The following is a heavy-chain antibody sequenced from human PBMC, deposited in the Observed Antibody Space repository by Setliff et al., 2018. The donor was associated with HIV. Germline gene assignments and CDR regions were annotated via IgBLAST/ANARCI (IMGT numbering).Heavy chain of an antibody. D-gene: IGHD1-20*01. CDR2: MSGGSTSHM. V-gene: IGHV3-11*06. CDR3: ARYKWNNWIFGWFDP. CDR1: GFTFSDHY. J-gene: IGHJ5*02. Sequence: PGGSLRLSCAASGFTFSDHYMSWIRQAPGKGLEWVSYMSGGSTSHMNYADSVKGRFTISRDNAKNSLYLQMNSLRAEETAVYCCARYKWNNWIFGWFDPWGQGTQVTV.